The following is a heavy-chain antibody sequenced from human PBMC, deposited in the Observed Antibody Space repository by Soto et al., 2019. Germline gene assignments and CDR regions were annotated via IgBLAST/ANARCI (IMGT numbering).Heavy chain of an antibody. CDR2: ISGSGGST. Sequence: GGSLRLSCAASGFTFSSYAMSWVRQAPGKGLEWVSAISGSGGSTYYADSVKGRFTISRDNSKNTLYLQMNSLRAEDTAVYYCAKENVRYYDFWSGYSNFDYWGQGTLVTVSS. J-gene: IGHJ4*02. CDR3: AKENVRYYDFWSGYSNFDY. V-gene: IGHV3-23*01. CDR1: GFTFSSYA. D-gene: IGHD3-3*01.